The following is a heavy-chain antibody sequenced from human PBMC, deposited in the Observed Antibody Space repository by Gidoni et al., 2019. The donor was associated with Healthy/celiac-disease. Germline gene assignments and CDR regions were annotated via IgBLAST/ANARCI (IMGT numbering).Heavy chain of an antibody. V-gene: IGHV3-21*01. CDR1: GFTFSSYS. J-gene: IGHJ3*02. D-gene: IGHD3-22*01. CDR2: ISSSSSYI. CDR3: ARDKYYDSSGYWDPTDAFDI. Sequence: EVQLVESGGGLVKPGGSLRLSCAASGFTFSSYSMNWVRQAPGKGLEWVSSISSSSSYIYYADSVKGRFTISRDNAKNSLYLQMNSLRAEDTAVYYCARDKYYDSSGYWDPTDAFDIWGQGTMVTVSS.